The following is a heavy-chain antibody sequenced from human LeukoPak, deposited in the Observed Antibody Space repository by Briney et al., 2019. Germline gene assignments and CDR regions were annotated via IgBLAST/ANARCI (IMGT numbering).Heavy chain of an antibody. V-gene: IGHV3-30*02. CDR2: IRYDGSNK. CDR1: GFTFSSYG. CDR3: AKAPVTTTTMVNY. J-gene: IGHJ4*02. D-gene: IGHD4-17*01. Sequence: PGRSLRLSCAASGFTFSSYGMHWVRQAPGKGLEWVAFIRYDGSNKYYADSVKGRFTISRDNSKNTLYLQMNSLRAEDTAVYYCAKAPVTTTTMVNYWGQGTLVTVSS.